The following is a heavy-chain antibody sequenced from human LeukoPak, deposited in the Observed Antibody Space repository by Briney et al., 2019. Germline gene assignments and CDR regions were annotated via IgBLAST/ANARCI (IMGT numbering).Heavy chain of an antibody. J-gene: IGHJ3*02. Sequence: PSETLSLTCTASGGPVSSGNYCWSWIRQPPGKTLEWIGYICDSGSIDHNPSLKSRVTISVDTSKNHFSLKLSSVTAADTAVYYCARDRGYSYGRDAFDIWGQGTMVTVSS. CDR2: ICDSGSI. D-gene: IGHD5-18*01. CDR3: ARDRGYSYGRDAFDI. V-gene: IGHV4-61*03. CDR1: GGPVSSGNYC.